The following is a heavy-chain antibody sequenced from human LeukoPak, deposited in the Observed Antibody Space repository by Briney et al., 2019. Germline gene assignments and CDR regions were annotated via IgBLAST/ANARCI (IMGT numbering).Heavy chain of an antibody. J-gene: IGHJ4*02. CDR2: IYYSGST. Sequence: SETLSLTCTVSGGSISSYYWSWIRQPPGKGLEWIGYIYYSGSTNYNPSLKSRVTISVDTSKNQFSLKLSSVTAAHTAVYYCARDRGYLDYFDYWGQGTLVTVSS. CDR3: ARDRGYLDYFDY. CDR1: GGSISSYY. V-gene: IGHV4-59*01. D-gene: IGHD3-10*01.